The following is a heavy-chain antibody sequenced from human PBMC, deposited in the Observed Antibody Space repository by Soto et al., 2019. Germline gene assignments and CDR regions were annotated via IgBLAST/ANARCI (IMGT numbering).Heavy chain of an antibody. V-gene: IGHV4-39*01. CDR2: GFYTGFA. CDR3: ATARQGSSCNYFDH. J-gene: IGHJ4*02. CDR1: GSSISGSYYY. D-gene: IGHD6-6*01. Sequence: SQTLSLTCAVSGSSISGSYYYWSWLRQSHAKAPDWLGSGFYTGFASYNPSLESRVSVSVHTSQNHFSLKLTGVSPADTAAYFCATARQGSSCNYFDHLGQGAMVTVSS.